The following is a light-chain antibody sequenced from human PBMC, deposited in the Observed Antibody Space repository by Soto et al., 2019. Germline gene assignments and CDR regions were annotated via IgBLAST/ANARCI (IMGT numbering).Light chain of an antibody. CDR3: QQYNNWPPYT. CDR1: QSVSTN. J-gene: IGKJ2*01. V-gene: IGKV3-15*01. Sequence: ETVMTQSPATLSVSPGERATLSCRASQSVSTNLAWYQQKLGQAPRLLIYDASTRATGIPARFSGSGSGTEFTLTISSLQSEDFAVYYCQQYNNWPPYTFGQGTKLEIK. CDR2: DAS.